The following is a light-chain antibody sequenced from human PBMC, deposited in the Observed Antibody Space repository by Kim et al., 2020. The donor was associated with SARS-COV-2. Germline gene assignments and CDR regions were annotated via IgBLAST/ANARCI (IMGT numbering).Light chain of an antibody. CDR1: QSISSY. CDR3: QQSYSTPWT. V-gene: IGKV1-39*01. CDR2: AAS. J-gene: IGKJ1*01. Sequence: ASVGDRVTNTCRASQSISSYLNWYQQKPGKAPKLLIYAASSLQSGVPSRFSGSGSGTDFTLSISSLQPEDFATYYCQQSYSTPWTFGQGTKVDIK.